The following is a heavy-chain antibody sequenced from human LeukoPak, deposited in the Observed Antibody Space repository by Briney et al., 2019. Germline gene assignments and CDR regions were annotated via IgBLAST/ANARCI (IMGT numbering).Heavy chain of an antibody. Sequence: ASVKVSCKASGYTFTSYGISWVRQAPGQGLEWMGWISAYNGNTNYAQKLQGRVTMTTDTSTSTAYMELRSLRSDDTAVYYCAREYSSSWYVSVHYFDYWGQGTLVTVSS. D-gene: IGHD6-13*01. CDR2: ISAYNGNT. J-gene: IGHJ4*02. CDR3: AREYSSSWYVSVHYFDY. V-gene: IGHV1-18*01. CDR1: GYTFTSYG.